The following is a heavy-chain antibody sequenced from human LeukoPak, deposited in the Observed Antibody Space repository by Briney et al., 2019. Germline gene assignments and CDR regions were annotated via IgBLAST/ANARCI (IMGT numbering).Heavy chain of an antibody. V-gene: IGHV1-46*01. Sequence: ASVKVSCKASGYPFTSQYIHWVRQAPGQGLEWMGIINPSGGSTSYAQKFQGRVTMTRDMSTSTVYMELSSLRSEDTAVYYCARKAGHHAFDIWGQGTMVTVSS. J-gene: IGHJ3*02. CDR3: ARKAGHHAFDI. CDR2: INPSGGST. D-gene: IGHD6-13*01. CDR1: GYPFTSQY.